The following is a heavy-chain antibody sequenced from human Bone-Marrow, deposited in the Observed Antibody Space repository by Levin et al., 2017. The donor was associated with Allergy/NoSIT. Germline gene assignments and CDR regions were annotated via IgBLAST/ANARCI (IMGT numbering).Heavy chain of an antibody. CDR3: ARKTDTFMVTGDF. Sequence: ESLKISCAASGFIVSNNQMTWVRQAPGKGPEWVSIIYSGGSTYYADSVKGRFTISRDSSKNTLYLQMTSLRAEDTAVYYCARKTDTFMVTGDFWGQGTLVTVSS. D-gene: IGHD5-18*01. CDR2: IYSGGST. J-gene: IGHJ4*02. V-gene: IGHV3-66*01. CDR1: GFIVSNNQ.